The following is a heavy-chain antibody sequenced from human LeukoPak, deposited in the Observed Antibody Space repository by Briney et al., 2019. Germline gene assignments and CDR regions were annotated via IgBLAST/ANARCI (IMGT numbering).Heavy chain of an antibody. D-gene: IGHD3-22*01. J-gene: IGHJ4*02. V-gene: IGHV4-59*01. Sequence: SETLSLTCTVSGGSISSYYWSWIRQPPGKGLEWIGYIRYSGTTNYSPSLKSRATISVDTSKSQFSLNLISVTAADTAIYYCARVSSGGYFHTYYFDYWGQGTLVTVSS. CDR2: IRYSGTT. CDR1: GGSISSYY. CDR3: ARVSSGGYFHTYYFDY.